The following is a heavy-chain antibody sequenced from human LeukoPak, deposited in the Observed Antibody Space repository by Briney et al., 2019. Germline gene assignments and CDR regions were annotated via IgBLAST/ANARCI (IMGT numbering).Heavy chain of an antibody. CDR1: GYPISSGYY. CDR2: IYHSGST. J-gene: IGHJ4*02. Sequence: SETLSLTCAVSGYPISSGYYWGWIRQPPGKGLEWIGSIYHSGSTYYNPSLKSRVTISVDTSKNQFSLKLSSVTAADTAVYYCARDSWGYCSSTRCYGSFDYWGQGTLVTVSS. CDR3: ARDSWGYCSSTRCYGSFDY. V-gene: IGHV4-38-2*02. D-gene: IGHD2-2*01.